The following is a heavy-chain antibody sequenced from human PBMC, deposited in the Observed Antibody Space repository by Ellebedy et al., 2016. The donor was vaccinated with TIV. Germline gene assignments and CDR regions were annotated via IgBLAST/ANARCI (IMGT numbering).Heavy chain of an antibody. J-gene: IGHJ5*02. V-gene: IGHV4-38-2*02. CDR3: ARDRGAASFDP. CDR2: IYHSGSP. Sequence: MPSETLSLTCTVSGYSISSGYYWGWIRQPPGKGLDWIGSIYHSGSPYYNPSLQSRVTISVDTSKNQFFLKLSYVTAADTAVYYCARDRGAASFDPWGQGTLVTVSS. D-gene: IGHD6-25*01. CDR1: GYSISSGYY.